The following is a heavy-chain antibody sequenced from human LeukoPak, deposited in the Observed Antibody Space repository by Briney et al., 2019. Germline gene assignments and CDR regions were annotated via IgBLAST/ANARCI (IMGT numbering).Heavy chain of an antibody. D-gene: IGHD6-13*01. V-gene: IGHV3-30*02. CDR2: IRYDGSNK. Sequence: PGGSLRLSCAASGFTFSSYGMHWVRQAPGKGLEWVAFIRYDGSNKYYADSVKGRFTISRDNSKNTLYLQVNSLRAEDTAVYYCAKDSSSWYRPDYWGQGTLVTVSS. CDR1: GFTFSSYG. CDR3: AKDSSSWYRPDY. J-gene: IGHJ4*02.